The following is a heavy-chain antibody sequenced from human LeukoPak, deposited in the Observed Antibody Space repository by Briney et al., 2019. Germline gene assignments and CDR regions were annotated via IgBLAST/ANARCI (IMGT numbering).Heavy chain of an antibody. V-gene: IGHV3-21*01. CDR1: GFTFSSYS. D-gene: IGHD1-26*01. CDR2: ISSSSSYI. J-gene: IGHJ4*02. Sequence: SGGSLRLSCAASGFTFSSYSMNWVRQAPGKGLEWVSSISSSSSYIYYADSVKGRFTISRDNAKNSLYLQMNSLRAEDTAVYYCASRDTLFDSGSQRGVDYWGQGTLVTVSS. CDR3: ASRDTLFDSGSQRGVDY.